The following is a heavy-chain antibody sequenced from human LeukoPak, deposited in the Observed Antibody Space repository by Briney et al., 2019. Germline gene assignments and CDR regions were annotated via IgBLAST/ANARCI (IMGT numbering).Heavy chain of an antibody. CDR3: ARDPTAYCGGDCYFRDPEYYFDY. D-gene: IGHD2-21*02. CDR1: GYTFTSYD. Sequence: GASVKVSCKASGYTFTSYDINWVRQAPGQGLEWMGWMNPNSGNTGYAQKFQGRVTMTRNTSISTAYMELSRLRSDDTAVYYRARDPTAYCGGDCYFRDPEYYFDYWGQGTLVTVSS. V-gene: IGHV1-8*01. J-gene: IGHJ4*02. CDR2: MNPNSGNT.